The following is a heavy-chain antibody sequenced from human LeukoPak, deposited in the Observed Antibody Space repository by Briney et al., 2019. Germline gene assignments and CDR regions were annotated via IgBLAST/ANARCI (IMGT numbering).Heavy chain of an antibody. CDR3: ARNSCPSGSCYDNRGYFDY. CDR2: IYTSGST. D-gene: IGHD2-15*01. Sequence: SSETLSLTCTVSGGSISSGTYYWSWIRQPAGKGLEWIGRIYTSGSTNYNPSLKSRITISVDTSKNQFSLKLSSVTAADTAAYYCARNSCPSGSCYDNRGYFDYWGQGTLVTVSS. CDR1: GGSISSGTYY. V-gene: IGHV4-61*02. J-gene: IGHJ4*02.